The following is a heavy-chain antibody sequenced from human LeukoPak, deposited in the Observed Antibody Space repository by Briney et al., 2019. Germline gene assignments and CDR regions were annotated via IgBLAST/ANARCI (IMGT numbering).Heavy chain of an antibody. CDR2: ISAYNGNT. CDR3: ARDMGSYYYDSSGYYYDFDY. CDR1: GYTFTSYG. J-gene: IGHJ4*02. V-gene: IGHV1-18*01. Sequence: GASVKVSCKASGYTFTSYGISWVRQAPGQGLEWMGWISAYNGNTNYAQKLQGRVTMTTDTSTSIAYMELRSLRSDDTAVYYCARDMGSYYYDSSGYYYDFDYWGQGTLVTVSS. D-gene: IGHD3-22*01.